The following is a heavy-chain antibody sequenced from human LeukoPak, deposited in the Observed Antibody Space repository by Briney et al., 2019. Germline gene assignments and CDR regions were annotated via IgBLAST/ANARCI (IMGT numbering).Heavy chain of an antibody. CDR3: AADGSADTAMVTDY. CDR1: GFTFTSSA. D-gene: IGHD5-18*01. J-gene: IGHJ4*02. Sequence: ASVKLSCKASGFTFTSSAVQWVRQARGQRLDWIEWIVVGSGNTNYAQKFQERVTITRDMSKSTAYMELSSLRSEDTAVYYCAADGSADTAMVTDYWGQGTLVTVSS. V-gene: IGHV1-58*01. CDR2: IVVGSGNT.